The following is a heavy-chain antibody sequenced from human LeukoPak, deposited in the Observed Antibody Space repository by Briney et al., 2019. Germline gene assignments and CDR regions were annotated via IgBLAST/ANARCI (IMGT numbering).Heavy chain of an antibody. CDR2: VSPKTGRT. D-gene: IGHD1-1*01. CDR3: ARESERNDGWFDP. V-gene: IGHV1-8*01. CDR1: GYTFRIHD. J-gene: IGHJ5*02. Sequence: GASVKVFCKASGYTFRIHDFNWVRQAPGQGLEWMGWVSPKTGRTGYAPKFQGRVYMTTNASLSTAYMELSSLRSDDTAVYFCARESERNDGWFDPWGQGTLVTVSS.